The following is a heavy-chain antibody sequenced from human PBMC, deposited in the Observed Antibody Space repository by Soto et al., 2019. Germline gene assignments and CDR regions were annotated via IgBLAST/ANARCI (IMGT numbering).Heavy chain of an antibody. J-gene: IGHJ6*02. CDR2: IYYSGST. Sequence: QVQLQESGPGLVKPSETLSLTCTVSGGSISSYYWSWIRQPPGKGLEGIGYIYYSGSTNYNPALKTTVTISVDTSKNQFSHKLSSVTAADTAVYYCARGAEGMYVWGQGTTVTVSS. CDR3: ARGAEGMYV. V-gene: IGHV4-59*01. CDR1: GGSISSYY.